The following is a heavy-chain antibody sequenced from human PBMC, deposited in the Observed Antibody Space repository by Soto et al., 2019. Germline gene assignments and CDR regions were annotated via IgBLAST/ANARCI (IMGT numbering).Heavy chain of an antibody. Sequence: SYGIHWVRQAPGKGLEWVGIIWYDGSNKYYPGSVKGRFTISRENAKNSLYLQMNSLRAGDTAVYYCARDYGGFEYGMDVWGQGTTVTVSS. CDR1: SYG. CDR3: ARDYGGFEYGMDV. V-gene: IGHV3-33*01. J-gene: IGHJ6*02. CDR2: IWYDGSNK. D-gene: IGHD4-17*01.